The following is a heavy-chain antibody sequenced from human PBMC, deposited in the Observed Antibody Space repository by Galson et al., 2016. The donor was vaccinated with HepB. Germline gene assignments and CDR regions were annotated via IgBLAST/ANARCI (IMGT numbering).Heavy chain of an antibody. Sequence: PALVKPTQTLTLTCTVSGFSLSDARMGVSWIRQPPGKALEWLAPVFSHDDKSYSTSLKSRLTISKDTSKSQVVLTMTNVDPVDTATYYCARTGGFDADYFAYWGQGTLVTVSS. CDR3: ARTGGFDADYFAY. D-gene: IGHD3-16*01. CDR1: GFSLSDARMG. V-gene: IGHV2-26*01. J-gene: IGHJ4*02. CDR2: VFSHDDK.